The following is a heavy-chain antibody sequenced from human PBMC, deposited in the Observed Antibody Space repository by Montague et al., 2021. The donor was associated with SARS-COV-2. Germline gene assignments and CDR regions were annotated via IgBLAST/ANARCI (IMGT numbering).Heavy chain of an antibody. D-gene: IGHD3-10*01. J-gene: IGHJ3*02. V-gene: IGHV4-39*01. CDR3: ARGSYGSGSYHAFDI. CDR2: SYYSGTT. CDR1: GDSFNSPKYY. Sequence: SETLSLTCTVSGDSFNSPKYYCAWIRQPPGKGLEWIGSSYYSGTTCDNPSLRSQVTTSVDTSKTQFSLKMNSVTAANTAVYYCARGSYGSGSYHAFDIWSQGTVVAVSS.